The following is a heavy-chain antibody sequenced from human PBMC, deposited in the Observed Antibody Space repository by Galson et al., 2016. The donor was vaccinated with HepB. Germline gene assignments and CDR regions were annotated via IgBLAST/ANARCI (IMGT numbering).Heavy chain of an antibody. CDR1: GDSISGTSYY. Sequence: SETLSPTCSVSGDSISGTSYYWNWIRQPPGKGPEWIGSGHYSGSTYYRPSLKSRVTISVDTSKNQFALKLSSVTAADTAVYYCARRHSDYSSDSKKYHGPYYFDYWGQGTLVSVSS. CDR3: ARRHSDYSSDSKKYHGPYYFDY. D-gene: IGHD3-22*01. J-gene: IGHJ4*02. CDR2: GHYSGST. V-gene: IGHV4-39*01.